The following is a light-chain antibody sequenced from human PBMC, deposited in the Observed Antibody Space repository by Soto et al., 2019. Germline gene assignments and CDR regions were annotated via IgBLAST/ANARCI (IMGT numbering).Light chain of an antibody. CDR2: DVS. CDR1: SSDVGTDNY. CDR3: SSYTTSNTQV. V-gene: IGLV2-14*01. Sequence: QSALTQPASVSGSPGQAITISGTGTSSDVGTDNYVSWYQHRPGKAPKLMLYDVSYRPSGVSKRFSGPKSANTASLTISGLQAEDEADYYCSSYTTSNTQVFGGGTKLTVL. J-gene: IGLJ3*02.